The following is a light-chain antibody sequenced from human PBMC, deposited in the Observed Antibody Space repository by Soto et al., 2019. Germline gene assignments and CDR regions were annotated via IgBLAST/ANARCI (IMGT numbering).Light chain of an antibody. J-gene: IGKJ2*01. Sequence: EIVMTQSPATLSVSPGERATLSCRASQSVSNNLVWYQQKPGQAPRLLIYGASTRATGIPARFSGSGSGTEFTLTISSLQSEDFAVYYCQQYNNWPPYTFGQGTKLEIQ. CDR1: QSVSNN. CDR3: QQYNNWPPYT. CDR2: GAS. V-gene: IGKV3D-15*01.